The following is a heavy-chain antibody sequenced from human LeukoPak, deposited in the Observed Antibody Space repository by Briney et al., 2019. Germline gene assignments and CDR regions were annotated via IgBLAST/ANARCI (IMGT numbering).Heavy chain of an antibody. Sequence: SETLSLTCTVSGGSISSYYWSWIRQPPGKGLEWIGYIYYSGSTNYNPSLKSRVTISVDTSKNQFSLKLSSVTAADTAVYYCARRTPLTYWFDPWGQGTLVTVSS. J-gene: IGHJ5*02. CDR2: IYYSGST. CDR3: ARRTPLTYWFDP. V-gene: IGHV4-59*01. CDR1: GGSISSYY.